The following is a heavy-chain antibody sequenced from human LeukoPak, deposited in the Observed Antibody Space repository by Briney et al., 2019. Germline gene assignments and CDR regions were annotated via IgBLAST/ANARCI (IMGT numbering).Heavy chain of an antibody. V-gene: IGHV4-39*07. Sequence: PSETLSLTCTVSDGSISSSSSYWGWIRQPPGKGLEWIGSFSYSGRTYYNPSLKSRVTISVDTSKNQFSLKLSSVTAADTAVYYCARGHTRITMLRGSRSAYYFDYWGQGTLVTVSS. CDR3: ARGHTRITMLRGSRSAYYFDY. CDR2: FSYSGRT. CDR1: DGSISSSSSY. J-gene: IGHJ4*02. D-gene: IGHD3-10*01.